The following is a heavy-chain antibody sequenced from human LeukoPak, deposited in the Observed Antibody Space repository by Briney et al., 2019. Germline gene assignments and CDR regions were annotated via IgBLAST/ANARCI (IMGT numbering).Heavy chain of an antibody. CDR3: ARRRQLVPGYYYMDV. CDR1: GGSNY. CDR2: IHYSGST. J-gene: IGHJ6*03. Sequence: SETLSLTRTVSGGSNYWSWIRQPPGKGLEWIAYIHYSGSTYYNPSLKSRVTISVDTSKNQFSLKLSSVTAADTAVYYCARRRQLVPGYYYMDVWGKGTTVTVSS. D-gene: IGHD6-6*01. V-gene: IGHV4-59*08.